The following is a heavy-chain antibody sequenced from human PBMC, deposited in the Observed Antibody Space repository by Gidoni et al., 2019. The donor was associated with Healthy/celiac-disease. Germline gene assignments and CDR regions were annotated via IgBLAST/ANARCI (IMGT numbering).Heavy chain of an antibody. D-gene: IGHD1-26*01. CDR1: GFTFSSYA. Sequence: EVQLLASGGGLVQPGGSLRPSCAASGFTFSSYAMSWVRQAPGKGLEWVSAISGSGGSTYYADSVKGRFTISRDNSKNTLYLQMNSLRAEDTAVYYCAKDQAREDLGFDYWGQGTLVTVSS. CDR2: ISGSGGST. CDR3: AKDQAREDLGFDY. J-gene: IGHJ4*02. V-gene: IGHV3-23*01.